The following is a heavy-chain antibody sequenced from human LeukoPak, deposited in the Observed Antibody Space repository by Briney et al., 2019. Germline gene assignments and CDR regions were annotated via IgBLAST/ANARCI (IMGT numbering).Heavy chain of an antibody. D-gene: IGHD3-10*01. CDR3: ARASGVRGSGSWGNFDY. Sequence: SETLSLTCTLSGGSISTYYWSWIRQPPGKGLEWIGYIYHSGSTNYNPSLKSRVTISVDTSKNQFSLRLSSVTAADTAVYYCARASGVRGSGSWGNFDYWGQGTLVTVSS. J-gene: IGHJ4*02. V-gene: IGHV4-59*01. CDR2: IYHSGST. CDR1: GGSISTYY.